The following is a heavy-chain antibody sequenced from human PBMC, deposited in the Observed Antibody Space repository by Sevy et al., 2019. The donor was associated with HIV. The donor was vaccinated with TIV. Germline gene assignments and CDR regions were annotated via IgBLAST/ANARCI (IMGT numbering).Heavy chain of an antibody. CDR1: GFTFSSYA. CDR3: ARHDYGDYIDSY. D-gene: IGHD4-17*01. Sequence: GGSLRLSCAASGFTFSSYAMSWVRQSPGKGLEWVSAISGSGGSTYYADSVKGRFTISRDNSKNTLYLQMNSLRAEDTAVYYCARHDYGDYIDSYWGQGTLVTVSS. CDR2: ISGSGGST. J-gene: IGHJ4*02. V-gene: IGHV3-23*01.